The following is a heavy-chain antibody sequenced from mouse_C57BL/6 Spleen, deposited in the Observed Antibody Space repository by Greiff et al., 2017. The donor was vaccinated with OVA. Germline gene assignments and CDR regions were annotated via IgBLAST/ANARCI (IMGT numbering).Heavy chain of an antibody. D-gene: IGHD1-1*01. CDR2: IDPSDSYT. J-gene: IGHJ4*01. V-gene: IGHV1-59*01. CDR3: AEGAITTVDAMDY. Sequence: QVQLQQPGAELVRPGTSVKLSCKASGYTFTSYWMHWVKQRPGQGLEWIGVIDPSDSYTNYNQKFKGKATLTVDTSSSTAYMQLSSLTSEDSAVYYCAEGAITTVDAMDYWGQGTSVTVSS. CDR1: GYTFTSYW.